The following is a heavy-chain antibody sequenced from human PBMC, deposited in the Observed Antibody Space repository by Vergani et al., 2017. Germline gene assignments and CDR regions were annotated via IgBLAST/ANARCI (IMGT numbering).Heavy chain of an antibody. D-gene: IGHD1-1*01. Sequence: QVQLVQSGAEVKKPGSSVKVSCKASGGTFSSYAISWVRQAPGRGLEWMGGIIPIFGTANYAQKFQARVTITADESTSTAYMELSSLRAEDTAVYYCASGLGRTNTGTEDYWGQGSLVTVSS. V-gene: IGHV1-69*01. CDR1: GGTFSSYA. CDR2: IIPIFGTA. CDR3: ASGLGRTNTGTEDY. J-gene: IGHJ4*02.